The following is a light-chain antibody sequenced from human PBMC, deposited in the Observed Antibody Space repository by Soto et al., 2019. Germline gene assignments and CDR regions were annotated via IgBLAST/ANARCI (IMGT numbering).Light chain of an antibody. CDR2: AAS. J-gene: IGKJ5*01. CDR3: QQYSSSPIT. Sequence: VLTQSPDTLSLSPGERATLSCRASQSVSRSYFAWYQQKPGQAPRLLIYAASSRATGIPDRFSGSGSGTDFPLTIGTLEPEDFAVYFCQQYSSSPITFGQGTRLEIK. CDR1: QSVSRSY. V-gene: IGKV3-20*01.